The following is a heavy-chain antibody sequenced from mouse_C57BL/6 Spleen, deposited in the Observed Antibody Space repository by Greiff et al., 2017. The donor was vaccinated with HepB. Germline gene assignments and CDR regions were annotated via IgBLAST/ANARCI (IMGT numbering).Heavy chain of an antibody. Sequence: EVQGVESGGGLVQPKGSLKLSCAASGFSFNTYAMNWVRQAPGKGLEWVARIRSKSNNYATYYADSVKDRFTISRDDSESMLYLQMNNLKTEDTAMYYCVRDSYAMDYWGQGTSVTVSS. CDR3: VRDSYAMDY. CDR2: IRSKSNNYAT. V-gene: IGHV10-1*01. CDR1: GFSFNTYA. J-gene: IGHJ4*01.